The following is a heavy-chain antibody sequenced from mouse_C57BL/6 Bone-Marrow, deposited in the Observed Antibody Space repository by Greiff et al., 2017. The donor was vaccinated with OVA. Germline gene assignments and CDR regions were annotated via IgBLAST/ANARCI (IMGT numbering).Heavy chain of an antibody. Sequence: QVQLQQSGAELARPGASVKLSCKASGYTFTSYGISWVKQRTGQGLEWIGEIYPRSGNTYYNEKFKGKATLTADKSSSTAYMELRSLTSEDSAVYFCARKRITTVGEFAYWGQGTLVTVSA. D-gene: IGHD1-1*01. J-gene: IGHJ3*01. V-gene: IGHV1-81*01. CDR2: IYPRSGNT. CDR3: ARKRITTVGEFAY. CDR1: GYTFTSYG.